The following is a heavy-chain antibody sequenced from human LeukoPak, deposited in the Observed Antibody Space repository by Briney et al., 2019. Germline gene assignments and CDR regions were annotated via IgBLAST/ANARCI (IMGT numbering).Heavy chain of an antibody. D-gene: IGHD3-3*01. CDR1: GGTFSSYA. CDR3: ARAVVFGVLIIEFEP. V-gene: IGHV1-69*13. CDR2: IIPIFGTA. J-gene: IGHJ5*02. Sequence: SVKVSCKASGGTFSSYAISWVRQAPGQGLEWMGGIIPIFGTANYAQKFQGRVTITADESTSTAYMELTSLRSEDTAVYYWARAVVFGVLIIEFEPCGQGNLVTASS.